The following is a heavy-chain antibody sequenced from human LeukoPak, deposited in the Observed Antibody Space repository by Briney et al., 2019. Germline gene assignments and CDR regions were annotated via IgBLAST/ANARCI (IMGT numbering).Heavy chain of an antibody. CDR1: GYTFTSYA. CDR3: ARDGYGYPSYYYYGMDV. D-gene: IGHD5-18*01. Sequence: ASVKVSCTASGYTFTSYAMNWVRQAPGQGLEWMGWINTNTGNPTYAQGFTGRFVFSLDTSVSTAYLQISSLKAEDTAVYYCARDGYGYPSYYYYGMDVWGQGTTVTVSS. CDR2: INTNTGNP. J-gene: IGHJ6*02. V-gene: IGHV7-4-1*02.